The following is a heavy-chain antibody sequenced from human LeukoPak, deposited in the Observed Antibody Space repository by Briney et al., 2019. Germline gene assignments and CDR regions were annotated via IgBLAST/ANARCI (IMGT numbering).Heavy chain of an antibody. V-gene: IGHV4-39*01. CDR2: IYYSGSS. CDR3: ASEGWNYIY. CDR1: GGSISSGSYY. J-gene: IGHJ4*02. D-gene: IGHD1-7*01. Sequence: SQTLSLTCTVSGGSISSGSYYWSWIRQPAGKGLEWVGSIYYSGSSYYNPSLKSRVTISVDTSKNQFSLKLSSVTAADTAVYYCASEGWNYIYWGQGTLVTVSS.